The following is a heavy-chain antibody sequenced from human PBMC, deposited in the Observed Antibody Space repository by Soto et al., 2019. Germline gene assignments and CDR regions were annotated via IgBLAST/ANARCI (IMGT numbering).Heavy chain of an antibody. V-gene: IGHV1-2*02. CDR2: MNPNSGAT. CDR1: GYTFIGYE. CDR3: VRSYRSGALVATAP. J-gene: IGHJ6*02. D-gene: IGHD6-25*01. Sequence: GASVKVSCKASGYTFIGYEMHWVRQAPGQGLEWMGLMNPNSGATRIAQKFQGRVTMTRDTSISTAYMELSRLTSDDTAVYYCVRSYRSGALVATAPWGQGTTVTVSS.